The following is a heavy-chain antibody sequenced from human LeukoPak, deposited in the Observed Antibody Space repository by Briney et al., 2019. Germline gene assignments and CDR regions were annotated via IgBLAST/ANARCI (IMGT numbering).Heavy chain of an antibody. J-gene: IGHJ6*03. D-gene: IGHD2-2*01. CDR1: GFTFSSYG. CDR3: AKDLIVVVPAAIRIFEEYYYYYMDV. V-gene: IGHV3-30*02. CDR2: IRYDGSNK. Sequence: GGSLRLXCAASGFTFSSYGMQWVRQAPGKGLEWVAFIRYDGSNKYYADSVKGRFTISRDNSKNTLYLQMNSLRAEDTAVYYCAKDLIVVVPAAIRIFEEYYYYYMDVWGKGTAVTVSS.